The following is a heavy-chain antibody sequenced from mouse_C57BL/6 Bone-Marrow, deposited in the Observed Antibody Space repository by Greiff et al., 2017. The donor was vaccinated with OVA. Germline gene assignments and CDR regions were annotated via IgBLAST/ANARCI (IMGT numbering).Heavy chain of an antibody. D-gene: IGHD1-1*01. CDR1: GYTFTSYW. CDR3: ARTLIYYCSSYDAMDY. V-gene: IGHV1-50*01. Sequence: QVQLKQPGAELVKPGASVKLSCKASGYTFTSYWMQWVKQRPGQGLEWIGEIDPSDSYTNYNQKFKGKGTMTVDTSSSTAYMQLSSLTSEDSAFYYCARTLIYYCSSYDAMDYWGQGPSVTVSS. CDR2: IDPSDSYT. J-gene: IGHJ4*01.